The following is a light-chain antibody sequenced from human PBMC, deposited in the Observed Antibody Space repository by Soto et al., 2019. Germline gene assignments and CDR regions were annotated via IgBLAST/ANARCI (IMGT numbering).Light chain of an antibody. V-gene: IGLV2-8*01. Sequence: QSVLTHPPSASGSPGQSVAISCTGTSSDVGAYKYVSWYQQHPGKAPKLMIYEVSKRPSGVPDRFSGSKSGNTASLTVSGLQADDEADYYCSSYVGSNNYVFGTGTKVTVL. J-gene: IGLJ1*01. CDR3: SSYVGSNNYV. CDR2: EVS. CDR1: SSDVGAYKY.